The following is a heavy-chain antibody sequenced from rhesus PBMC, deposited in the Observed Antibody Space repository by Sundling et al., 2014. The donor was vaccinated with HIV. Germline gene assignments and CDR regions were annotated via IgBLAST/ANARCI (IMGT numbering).Heavy chain of an antibody. D-gene: IGHD2-27*01. J-gene: IGHJ4*01. CDR2: MSGSGERV. Sequence: QLQLQESGPGLVKPSETLSLTCSVSGGSIRTNYWSWIRQTPGKGLEWIGRMSGSGERVDYNPSLKSRVIISTDTSKNLFSLRLTSVTAADTAVYYCARPRLSFCSGANCYASYYFDSWGQGLLVTVSS. CDR1: GGSIRTNY. CDR3: ARPRLSFCSGANCYASYYFDS. V-gene: IGHV4-173*01.